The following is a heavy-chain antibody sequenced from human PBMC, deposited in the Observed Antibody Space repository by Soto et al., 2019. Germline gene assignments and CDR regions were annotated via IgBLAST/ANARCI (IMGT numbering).Heavy chain of an antibody. V-gene: IGHV1-18*04. CDR2: ISAYNGNT. CDR3: ARSIAVARTGTLNWVDP. CDR1: GYTFTSYG. J-gene: IGHJ5*02. Sequence: QVQLVQSGAEVKKPGASVKVSCRASGYTFTSYGISWVRQAPGQGLEWMGWISAYNGNTNYAQKLQGRVTMTTDTSTSTAYMELRSLRSDDTAVYYCARSIAVARTGTLNWVDPWGQGTLVTVSS. D-gene: IGHD6-19*01.